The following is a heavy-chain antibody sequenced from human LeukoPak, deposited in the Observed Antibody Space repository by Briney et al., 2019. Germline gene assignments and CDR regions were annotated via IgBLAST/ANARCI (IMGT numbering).Heavy chain of an antibody. V-gene: IGHV4-59*01. CDR2: IYYSGST. Sequence: SETLSLTCTVSGGSISSYYWSWIRQPPGKGLEWIGYIYYSGSTNYNPSLKSRVTISVDTSKSQFSLKLSSVTAADTAVYYCAREVNGNCFDPWGQGTLVTVSS. J-gene: IGHJ5*02. CDR3: AREVNGNCFDP. CDR1: GGSISSYY. D-gene: IGHD2-8*01.